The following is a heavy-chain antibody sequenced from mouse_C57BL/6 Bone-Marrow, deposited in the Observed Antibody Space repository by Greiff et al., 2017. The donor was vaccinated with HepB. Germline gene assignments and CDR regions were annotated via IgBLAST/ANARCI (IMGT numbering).Heavy chain of an antibody. CDR2: IDPEDGDT. Sequence: DVKLVESGAELVRPGASVKLSCTASGFNIKDYYMHWVKQRPEQGLEWIGRIDPEDGDTEYAPKFQGKATMTADTSSNTAYLQLSSLTSEDTAVYYCTTYSTMVTTRFAYWGQGTLVTVSA. V-gene: IGHV14-1*01. CDR3: TTYSTMVTTRFAY. J-gene: IGHJ3*01. CDR1: GFNIKDYY. D-gene: IGHD2-2*01.